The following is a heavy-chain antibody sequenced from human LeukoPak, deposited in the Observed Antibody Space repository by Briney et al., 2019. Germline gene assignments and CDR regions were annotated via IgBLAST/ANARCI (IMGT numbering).Heavy chain of an antibody. V-gene: IGHV4-39*07. Sequence: SETLSLTCTVSGGSISSYYWGWIRQPPGKGLEWIGSIYYSGSTYYNPSLKSRVTISVDTSKNQFSLKLSSVTAADTAVYYCARVRVGSPDYWGQGTLVTVSS. CDR3: ARVRVGSPDY. J-gene: IGHJ4*02. D-gene: IGHD1-26*01. CDR2: IYYSGST. CDR1: GGSISSYY.